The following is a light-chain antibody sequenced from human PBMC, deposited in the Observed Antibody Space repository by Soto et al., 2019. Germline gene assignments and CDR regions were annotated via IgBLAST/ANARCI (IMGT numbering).Light chain of an antibody. J-gene: IGKJ2*01. V-gene: IGKV3-15*01. CDR3: QQYNNSPPYT. CDR2: GAS. Sequence: EIVMTQPPATLSVSPGERATLSCRASQSVSSNLAWYQQKPGQAPRLLIYGASTRATGIPARFSGSGSGTDFTLTISSLQSEDFAVYYCQQYNNSPPYTFGQGTKLDIK. CDR1: QSVSSN.